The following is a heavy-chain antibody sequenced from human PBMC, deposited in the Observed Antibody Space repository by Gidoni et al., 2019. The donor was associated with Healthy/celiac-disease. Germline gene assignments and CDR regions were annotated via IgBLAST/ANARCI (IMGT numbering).Heavy chain of an antibody. V-gene: IGHV4-39*01. Sequence: QLQLQESGPGLVKPSETLSLTCTVSGGSISSSSYYWGWIRQPPGKGLEWIGSIYYSGSTYYNPSLKSRVTISVDTSKNQFSLKLSSVTAADTAVYYCARSSGYGGDIDYWGQGTLVTVSS. D-gene: IGHD5-12*01. CDR3: ARSSGYGGDIDY. J-gene: IGHJ4*02. CDR2: IYYSGST. CDR1: GGSISSSSYY.